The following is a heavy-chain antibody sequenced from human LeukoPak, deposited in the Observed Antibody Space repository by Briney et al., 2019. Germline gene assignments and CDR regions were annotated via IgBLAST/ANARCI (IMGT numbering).Heavy chain of an antibody. CDR3: TRGSGRFEY. Sequence: PGGSLRLSCAGSGFTFGDFPMTWVRQAPGKGLEWVGYIRAKAYGGTTEYVASVKGRFTISRDDSKRIAYLQMNSLQTEDTGIYYCTRGSGRFEYWGQGALVTVSS. CDR1: GFTFGDFP. D-gene: IGHD2-15*01. J-gene: IGHJ4*02. V-gene: IGHV3-49*04. CDR2: IRAKAYGGTT.